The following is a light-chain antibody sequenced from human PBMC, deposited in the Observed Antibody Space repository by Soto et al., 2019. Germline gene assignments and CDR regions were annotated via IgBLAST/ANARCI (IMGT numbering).Light chain of an antibody. J-gene: IGLJ3*02. CDR2: EVT. CDR3: ISYTIRNSLV. V-gene: IGLV2-14*01. CDR1: SSDVGGYNR. Sequence: QSALTQPASVTGSPAQSITISCTGTSSDVGGYNRVSWYQQYPGTAPKLMSSEVTNRPSGVSYRFSASKSGNTASLTISGLQPEDEADYYCISYTIRNSLVLGGGTKVTVL.